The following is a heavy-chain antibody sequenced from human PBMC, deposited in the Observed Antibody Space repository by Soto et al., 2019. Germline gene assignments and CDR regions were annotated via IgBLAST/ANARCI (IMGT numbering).Heavy chain of an antibody. CDR3: ARDRVTTLDHDAFDS. D-gene: IGHD4-17*01. CDR2: IWYDGSNK. CDR1: GFTFSSYG. V-gene: IGHV3-33*01. Sequence: QVQLVESGGGVVQPGRSLRLSCAASGFTFSSYGMHWVRQAPGKGLEWVAVIWYDGSNKYYADSVKGRFTISRDNSKNTLYLQMNSLRAEDTAVYYCARDRVTTLDHDAFDSWGQGTMVTVSS. J-gene: IGHJ3*02.